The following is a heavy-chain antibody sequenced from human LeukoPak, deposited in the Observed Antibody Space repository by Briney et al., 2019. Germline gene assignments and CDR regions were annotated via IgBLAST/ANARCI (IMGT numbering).Heavy chain of an antibody. CDR2: IHYSGST. CDR3: ASTLQWLALDY. D-gene: IGHD6-19*01. V-gene: IGHV4-59*01. J-gene: IGHJ4*02. Sequence: SETLSLTCTVSGGSISSYYWSWIRQPPGKGLEWIGYIHYSGSTNYNPSLRSRVTVSVDTSKNQISLKLSSVTAADTAVYYCASTLQWLALDYWGQGTLVTVSS. CDR1: GGSISSYY.